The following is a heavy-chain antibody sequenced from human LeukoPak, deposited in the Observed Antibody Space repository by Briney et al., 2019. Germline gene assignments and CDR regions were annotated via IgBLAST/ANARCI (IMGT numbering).Heavy chain of an antibody. Sequence: SETLSLTCNVSGGSISSYYWSWIRQPPGKGLEWIGYMYYSGNTNYNPSLKSRVTTSVDSSKNQFSLKLSSVTAADTAVYYCASPSAPYYYDSSGYLGMDVWGQGTTVTVSS. CDR1: GGSISSYY. D-gene: IGHD3-22*01. CDR2: MYYSGNT. J-gene: IGHJ6*02. V-gene: IGHV4-59*08. CDR3: ASPSAPYYYDSSGYLGMDV.